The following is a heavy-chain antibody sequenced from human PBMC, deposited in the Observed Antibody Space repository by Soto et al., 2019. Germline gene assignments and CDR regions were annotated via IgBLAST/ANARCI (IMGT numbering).Heavy chain of an antibody. Sequence: EVQLLESGGGLVQPGGSLGLSCAASGFTFSSYAMSWVRQAPGKGLEWVSAITGSGGSTYYADPGKGRFTISRDNSKSTLYLQMSSLRAEDRAVYYCAKDRGLHSSSWYYVSWSVGWFDPWGQGTLVTVSS. CDR3: AKDRGLHSSSWYYVSWSVGWFDP. J-gene: IGHJ5*02. D-gene: IGHD6-13*01. CDR2: ITGSGGST. V-gene: IGHV3-23*01. CDR1: GFTFSSYA.